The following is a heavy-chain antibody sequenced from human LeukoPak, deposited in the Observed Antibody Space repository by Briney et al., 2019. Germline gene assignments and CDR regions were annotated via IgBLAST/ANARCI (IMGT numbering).Heavy chain of an antibody. CDR3: ARVRGKSGYSYVAYLDY. CDR1: GYTFTGYY. J-gene: IGHJ4*02. Sequence: HWASVKVSCKASGYTFTGYYMHWVRQAPGQGLEWMGWINPNSGGTNYAQKFQGRVTMTRDTSISTAYMELSRLRSDDTAVYYCARVRGKSGYSYVAYLDYWGQGTLVTVSS. D-gene: IGHD5-18*01. CDR2: INPNSGGT. V-gene: IGHV1-2*02.